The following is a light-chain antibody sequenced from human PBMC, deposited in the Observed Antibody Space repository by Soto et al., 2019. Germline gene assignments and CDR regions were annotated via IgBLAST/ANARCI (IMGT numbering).Light chain of an antibody. CDR1: QGISSS. J-gene: IGKJ4*01. Sequence: DIQLTQSPSFLSASVGDRVTITCRASQGISSSLAWYQQKPGKAPKLLIYAASTLQSGVPSRFSGSGSGTEFTLTISSLQPEDFATYYCQQLNSYRTFGGGTKVEIK. CDR3: QQLNSYRT. V-gene: IGKV1-9*01. CDR2: AAS.